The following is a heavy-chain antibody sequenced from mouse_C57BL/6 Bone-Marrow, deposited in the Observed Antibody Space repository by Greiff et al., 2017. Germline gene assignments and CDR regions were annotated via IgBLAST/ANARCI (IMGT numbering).Heavy chain of an antibody. CDR1: GFTFSNYW. Sequence: DVKLVESGGGLVQPGGSMKLSCVASGFTFSNYWMNWVRQSPEKGLEWVAQIRLKSDNYATHYAESVKGRFTISRDDAKSSVYLQMNNLRAEDTVIYYCTGGYYYGSSFFDYWGQGTTLTVSS. CDR3: TGGYYYGSSFFDY. V-gene: IGHV6-3*01. D-gene: IGHD1-1*01. J-gene: IGHJ2*01. CDR2: IRLKSDNYAT.